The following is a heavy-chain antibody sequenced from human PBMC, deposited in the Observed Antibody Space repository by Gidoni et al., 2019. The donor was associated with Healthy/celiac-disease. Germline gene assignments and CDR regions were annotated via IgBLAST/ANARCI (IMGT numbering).Heavy chain of an antibody. CDR2: ISGSGGST. J-gene: IGHJ3*02. D-gene: IGHD3-22*01. Sequence: EVQLLESGGGLLQPGGSLRLSCAASGFTFISYAMSWVRQAPGKGLEWVSAISGSGGSTYYAEYVKGRFTIYRDNSKNTLYLQMNSLRAEDTAVYYCAKDANITMIVVVTQYAFDIWGQGTMVTVSS. V-gene: IGHV3-23*01. CDR1: GFTFISYA. CDR3: AKDANITMIVVVTQYAFDI.